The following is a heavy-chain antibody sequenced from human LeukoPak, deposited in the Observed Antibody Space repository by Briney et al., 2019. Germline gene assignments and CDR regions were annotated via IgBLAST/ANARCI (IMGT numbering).Heavy chain of an antibody. Sequence: SETLSLTCAVSGGSISSSNWWSWVRQPPGKGLEWIGKIYHSGSTNYNPSLKSRVTISVDKSKNQFSLKLSSVTAADTAVYYCARDPEGYCSGGSCYSGYAFDIWGQGTMVTVSS. CDR1: GGSISSSNW. V-gene: IGHV4-4*02. CDR2: IYHSGST. J-gene: IGHJ3*02. D-gene: IGHD2-15*01. CDR3: ARDPEGYCSGGSCYSGYAFDI.